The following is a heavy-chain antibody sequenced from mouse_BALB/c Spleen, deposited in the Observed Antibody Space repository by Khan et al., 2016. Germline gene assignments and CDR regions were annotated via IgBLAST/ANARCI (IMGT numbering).Heavy chain of an antibody. CDR1: GDSITSGY. J-gene: IGHJ3*01. Sequence: EVQLQESGPSLVKPSQTLSLTCSVTGDSITSGYWNWIRKFPGNKLEYMGYIRYSGSTYYNPSLKSRISITRDTSKNQYYLQLNAVTTEDTATYYCARGNYVRAWFAYWGQGTLVTVSA. V-gene: IGHV3-8*02. CDR2: IRYSGST. D-gene: IGHD1-1*01. CDR3: ARGNYVRAWFAY.